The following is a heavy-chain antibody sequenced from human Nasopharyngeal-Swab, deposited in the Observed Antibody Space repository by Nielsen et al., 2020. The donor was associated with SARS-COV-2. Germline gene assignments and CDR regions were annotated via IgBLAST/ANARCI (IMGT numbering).Heavy chain of an antibody. D-gene: IGHD6-19*01. CDR2: ISSNGGST. J-gene: IGHJ4*02. V-gene: IGHV3-64D*06. Sequence: WIRQPPGKGLEYVSAISSNGGSTYYADSVKGRFTISRDNSKNTLYLQMSSLRAEDTAVYYCAKDSIAVAGTGPDYWGQGTLVTVSS. CDR3: AKDSIAVAGTGPDY.